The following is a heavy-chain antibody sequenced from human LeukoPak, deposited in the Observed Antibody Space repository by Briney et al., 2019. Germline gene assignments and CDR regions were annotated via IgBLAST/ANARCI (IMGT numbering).Heavy chain of an antibody. CDR2: ISYDGSNK. V-gene: IGHV3-30*04. CDR1: GFTFSSYA. CDR3: ARGDYYDSSGYLDY. Sequence: PGRSLRLSCAASGFTFSSYAMHWVRQAPGKGLEWVAVISYDGSNKYYADSVKGRFTISRDNSKNTLYLQMNSLRAEDTAVYYCARGDYYDSSGYLDYWGQGTLVTASS. D-gene: IGHD3-22*01. J-gene: IGHJ4*02.